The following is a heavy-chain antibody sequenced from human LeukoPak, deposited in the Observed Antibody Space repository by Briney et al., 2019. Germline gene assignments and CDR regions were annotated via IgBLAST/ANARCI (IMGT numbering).Heavy chain of an antibody. V-gene: IGHV1-46*01. CDR3: ALLSGSTRLDY. D-gene: IGHD1-26*01. CDR1: GYTFTSYY. CDR2: INPSGGST. J-gene: IGHJ4*02. Sequence: ASVKVSCKASGYTFTSYYMHWMRQAPGQGLEWMGIINPSGGSTSYAQKFQGRVTMTRDTSTSTVYMELSSLRSEDTAVYYCALLSGSTRLDYWGQGTLVTVSS.